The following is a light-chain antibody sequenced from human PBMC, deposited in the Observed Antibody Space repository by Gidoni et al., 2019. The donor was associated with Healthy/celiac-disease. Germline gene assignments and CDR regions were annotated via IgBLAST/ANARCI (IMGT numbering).Light chain of an antibody. CDR2: GAS. Sequence: EIVLTQSPGTLSLSPGERATLSCRASQSVSSSYLAWYQQKPGQAPRLLIYGASSRATGIPDRFSGSGSGTDFTLTISRLEAEDFAVYYCQQYRTFGPGDQSGYQT. CDR3: QQYRT. V-gene: IGKV3-20*01. CDR1: QSVSSSY. J-gene: IGKJ3*01.